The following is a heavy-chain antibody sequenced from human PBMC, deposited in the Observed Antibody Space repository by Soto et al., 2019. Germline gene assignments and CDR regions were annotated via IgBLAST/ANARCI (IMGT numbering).Heavy chain of an antibody. CDR2: ISDDGSNK. J-gene: IGHJ6*02. V-gene: IGHV3-30*18. D-gene: IGHD3-3*01. Sequence: GGSLRLSCAASGFTFSNYGMHWVRQAPGKGLEWVAFISDDGSNKYYADSMKGRFTMSRDNSKNTLYLQMNSQRSEDTAVYVRTKRRNVLRFLEWSSGMEVWGQGTTVTVSS. CDR1: GFTFSNYG. CDR3: TKRRNVLRFLEWSSGMEV.